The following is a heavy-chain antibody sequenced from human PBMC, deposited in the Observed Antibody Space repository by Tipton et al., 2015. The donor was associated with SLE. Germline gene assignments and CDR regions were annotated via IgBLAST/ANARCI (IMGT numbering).Heavy chain of an antibody. CDR3: ARHVWVFDY. D-gene: IGHD5/OR15-5a*01. J-gene: IGHJ4*02. CDR1: GGSISSSSYY. V-gene: IGHV4-39*01. Sequence: TLSLTCTVSGGSISSSSYYWGWIRQPPGEGLEWIGSINYSGRTYYNPSLKSRVTISVDTSKNQFALKLSSVTAADTAVYYCARHVWVFDYWGQGTLVTVSS. CDR2: INYSGRT.